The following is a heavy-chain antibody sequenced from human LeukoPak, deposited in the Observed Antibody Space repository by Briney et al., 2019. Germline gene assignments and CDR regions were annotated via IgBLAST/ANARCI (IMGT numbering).Heavy chain of an antibody. CDR1: GYTFTSYG. V-gene: IGHV1-69*05. Sequence: GASVKVSCKASGYTFTSYGISWLRQAPGQGLEWMGGIIPIFGTANYAQKFQGRVTITTDESTSTAYMELSSLRSEDTAVYYCARGRITMIVVADYFDYWGQGTLVTVSS. J-gene: IGHJ4*02. D-gene: IGHD3-22*01. CDR2: IIPIFGTA. CDR3: ARGRITMIVVADYFDY.